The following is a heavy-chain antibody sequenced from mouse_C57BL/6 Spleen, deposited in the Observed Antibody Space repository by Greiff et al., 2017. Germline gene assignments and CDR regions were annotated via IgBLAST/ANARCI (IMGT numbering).Heavy chain of an antibody. V-gene: IGHV1-42*01. J-gene: IGHJ4*01. CDR3: ARRGNFALYYAMDY. D-gene: IGHD2-1*01. CDR1: GYSFTGYY. Sequence: EVQLQQSGPELVKPGASVKISCKASGYSFTGYYMNWVKQSPEKSLEWIGEINPSTGGTTYNQKFKAKATLTVDKSSSTDYMQLKSLTSEDSAVXYGARRGNFALYYAMDYWGQGTSVTVSS. CDR2: INPSTGGT.